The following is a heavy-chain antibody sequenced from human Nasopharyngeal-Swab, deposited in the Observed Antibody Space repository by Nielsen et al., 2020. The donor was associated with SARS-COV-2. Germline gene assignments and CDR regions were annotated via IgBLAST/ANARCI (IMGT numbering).Heavy chain of an antibody. CDR2: IHHSGPT. J-gene: IGHJ4*02. V-gene: IGHV4-4*02. CDR3: AREGWEAVNGYDY. D-gene: IGHD1-26*01. CDR1: GDSISGINW. Sequence: SETLSLTCAVSGDSISGINWCSWVRQSPGQVLEWMGEIHHSGPTNYNPSLKSRVTMLLDKSKNQFSLELYSVTAADSAVYYCAREGWEAVNGYDYWGQGTLVTVSS.